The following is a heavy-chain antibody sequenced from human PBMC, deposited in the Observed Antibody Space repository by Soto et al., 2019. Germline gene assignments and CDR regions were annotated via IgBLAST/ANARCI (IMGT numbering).Heavy chain of an antibody. CDR3: ARHWEQWLGYIDY. CDR1: GGSISSGSFY. CDR2: IYYTRNT. D-gene: IGHD6-19*01. Sequence: QLQLQESGPGLVKPSGTLSLTCTVSGGSISSGSFYWGWIRQPPGKGLEWIGSIYYTRNTYYNPSLKSRVTISVDSSKNQFSLKLSSVTAADTAVYYCARHWEQWLGYIDYWGQGTLVAVSS. J-gene: IGHJ4*02. V-gene: IGHV4-39*01.